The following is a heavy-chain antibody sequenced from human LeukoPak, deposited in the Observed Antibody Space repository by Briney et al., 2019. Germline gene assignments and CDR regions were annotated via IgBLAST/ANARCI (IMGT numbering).Heavy chain of an antibody. J-gene: IGHJ4*02. V-gene: IGHV3-74*01. Sequence: GGSLRLSRTASGFTFSSFWMHWVRQAPGKGPVWVSRIDSDGSSTTYADSVKGRFTISRDNAKNTLYLQMNSLRAEDTAVYYCARDNYGAYDYWGQRTLVTVSS. CDR3: ARDNYGAYDY. CDR2: IDSDGSST. D-gene: IGHD4-17*01. CDR1: GFTFSSFW.